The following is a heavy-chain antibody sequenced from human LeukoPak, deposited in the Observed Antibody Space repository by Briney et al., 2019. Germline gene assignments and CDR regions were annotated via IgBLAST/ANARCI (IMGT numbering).Heavy chain of an antibody. CDR1: GFTFSGYS. CDR3: AKDRIGYCSGGRCSDACDI. Sequence: GGSLRLSCAASGFTFSGYSMNWVRQAPGKGLEWVSYIRSSGYPIHYADSVKGRFTISRDNAKSSVYLQMNSLRDEDTAVYYCAKDRIGYCSGGRCSDACDIWGQGTMVTVSS. V-gene: IGHV3-48*02. D-gene: IGHD2-15*01. CDR2: IRSSGYPI. J-gene: IGHJ3*02.